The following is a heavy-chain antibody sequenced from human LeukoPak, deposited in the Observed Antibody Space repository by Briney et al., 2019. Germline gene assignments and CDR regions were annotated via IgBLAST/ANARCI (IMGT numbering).Heavy chain of an antibody. D-gene: IGHD6-19*01. CDR2: IYPGDSDT. CDR3: AVYSSGWDINLDY. J-gene: IGHJ4*02. CDR1: GYSFTSYW. Sequence: GESLKISCKGSGYSFTSYWIGWVRQMPGKGLEWMGIIYPGDSDTRYSPSFQGQVTISADKSISTAYLQWSGLKASDTAMYYCAVYSSGWDINLDYWGQGTLVTVSS. V-gene: IGHV5-51*01.